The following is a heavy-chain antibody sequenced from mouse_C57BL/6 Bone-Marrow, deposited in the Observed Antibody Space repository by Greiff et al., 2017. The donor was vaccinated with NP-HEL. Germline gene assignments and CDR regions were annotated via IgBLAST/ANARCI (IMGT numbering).Heavy chain of an antibody. D-gene: IGHD1-1*01. CDR3: ARHERGSYYYGSSRAMDY. J-gene: IGHJ4*01. CDR1: GYTFTEYT. Sequence: QVQLQQSGAELVKPGASVKLSCKASGYTFTEYTIHWVKQRSGQGLEWIGWFYPGSGSIKYNEKFKDKATLPADKSSSTVYMELSRLTSEDSAVYFCARHERGSYYYGSSRAMDYWGQGTSVTVSS. V-gene: IGHV1-62-2*01. CDR2: FYPGSGSI.